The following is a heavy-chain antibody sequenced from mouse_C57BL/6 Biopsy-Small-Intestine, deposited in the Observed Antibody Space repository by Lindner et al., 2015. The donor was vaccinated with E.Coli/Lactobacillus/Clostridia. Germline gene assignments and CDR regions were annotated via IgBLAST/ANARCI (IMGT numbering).Heavy chain of an antibody. D-gene: IGHD2-3*01. CDR2: ISSGSSTI. Sequence: ESGGGLVKPGGSLKLSCAASGFTFSDYGMHWVRQAPEKGLEWVAYISSGSSTIYYADTVKGRFTISRDNAKDTLFLQMTSLRSEDTAMYYCARDLERWLVSFAYWGQGTLLTVSA. CDR1: GFTFSDYG. CDR3: ARDLERWLVSFAY. J-gene: IGHJ3*01. V-gene: IGHV5-17*01.